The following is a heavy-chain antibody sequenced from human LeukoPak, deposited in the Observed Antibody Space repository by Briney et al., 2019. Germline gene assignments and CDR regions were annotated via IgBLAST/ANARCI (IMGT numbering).Heavy chain of an antibody. CDR3: ASGDLEFDY. V-gene: IGHV4-39*01. J-gene: IGHJ4*02. Sequence: SGTLSLTCTVSGGSISSSSYYWGWIRQPPGKGLEWIGCIYYSGSTYYNPSLKSRVTISVDTSKNQFSLKLSSVTAADTAVYYCASGDLEFDYWGQGTLVTVSS. D-gene: IGHD2-21*02. CDR2: IYYSGST. CDR1: GGSISSSSYY.